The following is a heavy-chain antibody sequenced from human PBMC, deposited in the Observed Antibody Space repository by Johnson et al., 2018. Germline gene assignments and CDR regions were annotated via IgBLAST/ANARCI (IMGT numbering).Heavy chain of an antibody. V-gene: IGHV3-33*08. CDR1: GFSFSSYA. CDR2: IWYDASNE. D-gene: IGHD3-10*01. CDR3: ARERGYYSYYGMDV. Sequence: VQLLESGGGVVQPGRSLRLSCAASGFSFSSYAMHWVRQAPGKGLEWVAVIWYDASNEFYADSVKGRFTISRDNSKNTLYLQRSSLRADDTAVYYCARERGYYSYYGMDVWGQGTTVTVSS. J-gene: IGHJ6*02.